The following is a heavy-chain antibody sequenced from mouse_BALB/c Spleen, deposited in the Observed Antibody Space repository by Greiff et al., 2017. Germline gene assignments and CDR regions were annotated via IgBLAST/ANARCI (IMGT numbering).Heavy chain of an antibody. V-gene: IGHV5-12-1*01. CDR2: ISSGGGST. CDR1: GFAFSSYD. Sequence: DVKLVESGGGLVKPGGSLKLSCAASGFAFSSYDMSWVRQTPEKRLEWVAYISSGGGSTYYPDTVKGRFTISRDNAKNTLYLQMSSLKSEDTAMYYCARQEGVQYYFDYWGQGTTLTVSS. CDR3: ARQEGVQYYFDY. J-gene: IGHJ2*01.